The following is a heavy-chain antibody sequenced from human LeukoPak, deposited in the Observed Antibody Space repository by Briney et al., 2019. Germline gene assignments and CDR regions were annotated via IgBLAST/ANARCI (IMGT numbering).Heavy chain of an antibody. D-gene: IGHD4-17*01. J-gene: IGHJ4*02. Sequence: GASVKVFCKASGYTFTSYGISWVRQAPGQGLEWMGWISAYNGNTNYAQKLQGRVTMTTDTSTSTAYMELRSLRSDDTAVYYCARTDKYGDYDGDFDYWGQGTLVTVSS. CDR3: ARTDKYGDYDGDFDY. CDR1: GYTFTSYG. V-gene: IGHV1-18*01. CDR2: ISAYNGNT.